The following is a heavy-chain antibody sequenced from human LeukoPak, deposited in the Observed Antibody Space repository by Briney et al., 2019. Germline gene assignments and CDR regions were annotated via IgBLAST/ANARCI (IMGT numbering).Heavy chain of an antibody. Sequence: PGGSLRLSCAASGFTFSKYWMLWVRQAPGKGLESVSRINTDGTVTTYADSVKGRFTVSRDNADNTMFLQMNSVRDEDTAVYYCATEQGLAPPTDSWGQGAPVTGSS. CDR1: GFTFSKYW. J-gene: IGHJ6*01. D-gene: IGHD6-19*01. V-gene: IGHV3-74*01. CDR2: INTDGTVT. CDR3: ATEQGLAPPTDS.